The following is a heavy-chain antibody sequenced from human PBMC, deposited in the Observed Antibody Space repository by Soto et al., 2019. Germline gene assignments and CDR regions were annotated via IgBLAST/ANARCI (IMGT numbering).Heavy chain of an antibody. J-gene: IGHJ6*02. V-gene: IGHV4-30-4*01. CDR3: ARAQIAAAGYYYYYGMVV. Sequence: PSETLSLTCTVSGGSISRGDYYWSWIRQPPGKGLEWIGYIYYSGNTYYNPSLKSRVTISVDTSKNQFSLKLSSVTAADTAVYYCARAQIAAAGYYYYYGMVVWGQRTTVT. D-gene: IGHD6-13*01. CDR1: GGSISRGDYY. CDR2: IYYSGNT.